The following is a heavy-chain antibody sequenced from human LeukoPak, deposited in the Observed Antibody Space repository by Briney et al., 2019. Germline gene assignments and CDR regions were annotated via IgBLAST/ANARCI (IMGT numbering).Heavy chain of an antibody. CDR1: GFTFSSYS. V-gene: IGHV3-23*01. CDR3: AKDPSTYTVTTGYFDY. CDR2: ISGSAIST. J-gene: IGHJ4*02. Sequence: PGGSLRLSCAASGFTFSSYSMNWVRQAPGKGLEWVSAISGSAISTYYADSVKGRFTISRDNSKNTLYLQMYSLRAEDTAVYFCAKDPSTYTVTTGYFDYWGQGTLVTVSS. D-gene: IGHD4-11*01.